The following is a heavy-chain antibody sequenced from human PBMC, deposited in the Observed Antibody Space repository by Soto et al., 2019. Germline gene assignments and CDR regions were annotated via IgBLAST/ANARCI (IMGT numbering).Heavy chain of an antibody. D-gene: IGHD2-2*01. J-gene: IGHJ4*02. CDR3: VRYCSTTLCNGVATRTFAY. V-gene: IGHV3-48*03. CDR1: SFSFSTYE. CDR2: ISSSGSTV. Sequence: XVSLTLFCAASSFSFSTYEMHWVRQAPGKGLEWVSYISSSGSTVYYADSVKGRFTISRDNTRNSLYLQMNSLRDEDTALYYCVRYCSTTLCNGVATRTFAYWGQGTLVTVYS.